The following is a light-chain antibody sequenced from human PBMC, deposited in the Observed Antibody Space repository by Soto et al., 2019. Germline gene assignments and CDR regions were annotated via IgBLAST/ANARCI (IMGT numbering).Light chain of an antibody. V-gene: IGLV2-14*01. J-gene: IGLJ7*01. CDR1: TSDVGSSNY. CDR3: SSYTIITTPFV. CDR2: EVS. Sequence: QSALTQPASVSGSPGQSITISCTGSTSDVGSSNYVSWYQQHPGKAPKLILYEVSHQPSGVSDRFSGSKSGNTASLTVSWLQAEDEADYYCSSYTIITTPFVFGSGTQLTVL.